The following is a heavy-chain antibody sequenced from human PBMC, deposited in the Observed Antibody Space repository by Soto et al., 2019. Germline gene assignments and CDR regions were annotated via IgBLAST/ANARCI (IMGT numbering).Heavy chain of an antibody. J-gene: IGHJ5*01. V-gene: IGHV4-59*01. Sequence: PSETLSLTCNVSGGSISSSDWSWIRQPPGKGLEWLGYVYNSGSTKYNPSLKSRITISVDTSENHVSLRLSSVTSADTAVYYCARTPVTTSPSADADVRPSILVDSWGQGTLVTVS. CDR1: GGSISSSD. D-gene: IGHD4-17*01. CDR2: VYNSGST. CDR3: ARTPVTTSPSADADVRPSILVDS.